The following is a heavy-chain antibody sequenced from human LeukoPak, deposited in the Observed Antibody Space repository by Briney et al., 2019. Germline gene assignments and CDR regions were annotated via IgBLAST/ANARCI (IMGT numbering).Heavy chain of an antibody. D-gene: IGHD1-26*01. V-gene: IGHV3-33*01. CDR3: ARDYWLELLNYYYGMDV. J-gene: IGHJ6*02. CDR2: IWYDGSNK. Sequence: AGGCLRLSCAASGFTFSSYGMHWVRQAPGKGLEWVAVIWYDGSNKYYADSVKGRFTISRDNSKNTLYLQMNSLRAEDTAVYYCARDYWLELLNYYYGMDVWGQGTTVTVSS. CDR1: GFTFSSYG.